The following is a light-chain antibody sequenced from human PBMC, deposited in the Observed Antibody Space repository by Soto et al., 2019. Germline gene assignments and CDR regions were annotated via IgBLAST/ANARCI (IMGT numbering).Light chain of an antibody. CDR2: DAS. CDR1: QSVSSY. CDR3: QQYNSYPHT. Sequence: EIGLTQSPATLSLSPGERATLSCRASQSVSSYLAWYQQKPGQAPRLLIYDASNRATGIPARFSGSGSGTDFTLTISSLEPEDFATYYCQQYNSYPHTFGQGTKLEIK. V-gene: IGKV3-11*01. J-gene: IGKJ2*01.